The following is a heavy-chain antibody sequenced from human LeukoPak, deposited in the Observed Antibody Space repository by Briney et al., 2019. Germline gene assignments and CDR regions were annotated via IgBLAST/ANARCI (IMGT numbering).Heavy chain of an antibody. CDR1: GLSVSSNY. CDR2: IYSGGSR. D-gene: IGHD2-8*01. J-gene: IGHJ4*02. Sequence: GGSLRLSRAASGLSVSSNYMSWVRPAPGKGLEWVSVIYSGGSRYYADSVKRRFSLSRDKSRNALYLLMNSPGADDTAVEYCARSAALVSHEYYFDYWGQGTLVTVSS. V-gene: IGHV3-53*01. CDR3: ARSAALVSHEYYFDY.